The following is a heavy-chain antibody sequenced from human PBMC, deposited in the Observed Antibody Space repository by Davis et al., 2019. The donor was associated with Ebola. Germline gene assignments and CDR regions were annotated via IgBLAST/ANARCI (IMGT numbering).Heavy chain of an antibody. CDR3: ARVYGDYLNY. Sequence: GESLKISCAASGFTFSSYAMSWVRQAPGKGLEWVSAISGSGSTIYYADSVKGRFTISRDNAKNSLYLQMNSLRAEDTAVYYCARVYGDYLNYWGQGTLVTVSS. V-gene: IGHV3-23*01. CDR2: ISGSGSTI. D-gene: IGHD4-17*01. J-gene: IGHJ4*02. CDR1: GFTFSSYA.